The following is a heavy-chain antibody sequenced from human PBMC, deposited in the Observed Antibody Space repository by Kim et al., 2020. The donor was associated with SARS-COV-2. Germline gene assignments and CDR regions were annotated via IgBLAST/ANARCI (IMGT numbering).Heavy chain of an antibody. D-gene: IGHD2-15*01. Sequence: GGSLRLSCAASGFTFSDYWMHWVRQAPGKGLVWVSRITSDGSSKGYADSVKGRFTISRDNAKSTLYLQMNSLRDEDTAVYYCATNRYCRGGNCYWGQGTLVTVSS. J-gene: IGHJ4*02. CDR2: ITSDGSSK. V-gene: IGHV3-74*01. CDR1: GFTFSDYW. CDR3: ATNRYCRGGNCY.